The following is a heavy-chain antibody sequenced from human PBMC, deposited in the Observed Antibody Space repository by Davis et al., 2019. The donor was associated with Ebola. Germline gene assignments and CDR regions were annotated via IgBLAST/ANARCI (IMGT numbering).Heavy chain of an antibody. Sequence: PGGSLRLSCAASGFTFSGSAMHWVRQASGKGLEWVGRIRSKANSYATAYAASVKGRFTISRDDSKNTAYLQMNSLKTEDTAVYYCARATIVATNYWGQGTLVTVSS. CDR1: GFTFSGSA. V-gene: IGHV3-73*01. CDR3: ARATIVATNY. CDR2: IRSKANSYAT. D-gene: IGHD5-12*01. J-gene: IGHJ4*02.